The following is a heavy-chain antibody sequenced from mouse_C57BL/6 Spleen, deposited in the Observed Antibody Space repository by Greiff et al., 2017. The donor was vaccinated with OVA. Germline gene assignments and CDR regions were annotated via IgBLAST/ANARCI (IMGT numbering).Heavy chain of an antibody. CDR2: IYPGDGGT. CDR1: GYAFSSSW. J-gene: IGHJ4*01. CDR3: ARSGYQAMDY. Sequence: VQLQQSGPELVKPGASVKISCKASGYAFSSSWMNWVKQRPGKGLEWIGRIYPGDGGTNYNGKFKGKATLTADKSSSTAYMQLSSLTSEDSAVYFCARSGYQAMDYWGQGTSVTVSS. V-gene: IGHV1-82*01.